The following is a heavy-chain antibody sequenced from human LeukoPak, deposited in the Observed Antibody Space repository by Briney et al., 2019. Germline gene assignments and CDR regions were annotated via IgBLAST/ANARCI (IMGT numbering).Heavy chain of an antibody. J-gene: IGHJ3*02. CDR3: ARDARGSPKAFDI. CDR1: GFTFSSYS. D-gene: IGHD6-13*01. Sequence: GGSLRLSCAASGFTFSSYSMNWVRQAPGKGLEWVSYISSSSSTIYYADSVKGRFTISRDNAKNSLYLQMNSLRAEDTAVYYCARDARGSPKAFDIWGQGTMVTVSS. V-gene: IGHV3-48*04. CDR2: ISSSSSTI.